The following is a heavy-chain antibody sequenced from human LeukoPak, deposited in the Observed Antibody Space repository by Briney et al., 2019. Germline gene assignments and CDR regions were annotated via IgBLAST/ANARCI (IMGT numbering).Heavy chain of an antibody. CDR1: GFTFGDYV. V-gene: IGHV3-49*04. Sequence: PGWSLRLSCRCSGFTFGDYVMTWVRQAPGKGLEWAGFIRSKVYGGTTEYAASVKGRFIISRDDSKSIAYLQMNSLETEDTAVYYCTRDYGGFDYWGQGTLVTVSS. D-gene: IGHD4-23*01. CDR2: IRSKVYGGTT. CDR3: TRDYGGFDY. J-gene: IGHJ4*02.